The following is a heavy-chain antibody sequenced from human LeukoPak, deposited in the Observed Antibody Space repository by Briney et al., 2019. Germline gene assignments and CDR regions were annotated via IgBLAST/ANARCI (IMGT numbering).Heavy chain of an antibody. D-gene: IGHD3-22*01. V-gene: IGHV4-39*07. Sequence: SETLSLTCTVSGGSLSSSSYYWGWIRQPPGRGREWIGSIYYSGSMYYNPSLKRRVTISVDTSKNQFSLKLSSVTAADTAVYYCARGYYDSSGYYYEKGSFDYWGQGTLVTVSS. CDR2: IYYSGSM. CDR3: ARGYYDSSGYYYEKGSFDY. J-gene: IGHJ4*02. CDR1: GGSLSSSSYY.